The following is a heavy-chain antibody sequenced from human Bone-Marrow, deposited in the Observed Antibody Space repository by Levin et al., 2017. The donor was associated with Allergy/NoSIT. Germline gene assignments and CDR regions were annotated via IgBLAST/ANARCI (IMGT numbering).Heavy chain of an antibody. D-gene: IGHD3-10*01. J-gene: IGHJ3*01. Sequence: AGGSLRFSCGASGFTISDYNMHWVRQVPGQGLQWVSYLSSGWSRTPDQGRFTISSDTAENSLYLHMDSLRTEDTAVYYCAREVRGGNGDGFDVWGQGTLVTVSS. CDR3: AREVRGGNGDGFDV. CDR1: GFTISDYN. V-gene: IGHV3-69-1*02. CDR2: LSSGWSR.